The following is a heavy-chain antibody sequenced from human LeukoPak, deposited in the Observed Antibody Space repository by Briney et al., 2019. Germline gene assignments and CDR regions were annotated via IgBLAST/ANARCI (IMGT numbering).Heavy chain of an antibody. D-gene: IGHD3-22*01. CDR3: AKVVEGYYDSSGYYYSQGFLYYFDY. CDR1: GFTFSSYA. V-gene: IGHV3-23*01. Sequence: GGSLRLSCAASGFTFSSYAMSWVRQAPGKGLEWVSAISGSGGSTYYADSVKGRFTISRDNSKNTLYLQMNSLGAEDTAVYYCAKVVEGYYDSSGYYYSQGFLYYFDYWGQGTLVTVSS. CDR2: ISGSGGST. J-gene: IGHJ4*02.